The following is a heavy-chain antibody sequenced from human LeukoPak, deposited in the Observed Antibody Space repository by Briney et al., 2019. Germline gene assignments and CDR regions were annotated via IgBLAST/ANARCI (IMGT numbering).Heavy chain of an antibody. D-gene: IGHD3-10*01. CDR2: MSFDGKNT. CDR1: GFTFSTYV. Sequence: GGSLRLSCAASGFTFSTYVIHWVRQAPGKGLDWVTVMSFDGKNTYYADSVKGRFTVSRDNSKNTLYLQMNSLRPEDTAVYYCAREGFYGSGSSPTFYFDYWGQGTLVTVSS. V-gene: IGHV3-30*04. J-gene: IGHJ4*02. CDR3: AREGFYGSGSSPTFYFDY.